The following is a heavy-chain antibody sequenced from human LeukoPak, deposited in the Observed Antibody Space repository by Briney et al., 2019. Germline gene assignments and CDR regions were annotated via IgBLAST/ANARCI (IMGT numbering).Heavy chain of an antibody. CDR1: GFTFSSYG. V-gene: IGHV3-30*18. D-gene: IGHD3-10*01. CDR2: ISYDGSNK. Sequence: GRSLRLSCAASGFTFSSYGMHWFRQAPGKGLEWVAVISYDGSNKYYADSVKGRFTISRDNSKNTLYLQMNSLRAEDTAVYYCAKDPSGGSGSIDYWGQGTLVTVSS. CDR3: AKDPSGGSGSIDY. J-gene: IGHJ4*02.